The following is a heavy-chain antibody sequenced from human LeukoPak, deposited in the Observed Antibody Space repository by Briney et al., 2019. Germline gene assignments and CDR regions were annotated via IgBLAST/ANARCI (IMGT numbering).Heavy chain of an antibody. J-gene: IGHJ6*03. V-gene: IGHV3-48*03. CDR2: ISNSGSTK. CDR1: GFTFSSYE. CDR3: ARDRVVAGTILYYYYYMDV. Sequence: PGGSLRLSCAASGFTFSSYEMNWIRQAPGKGLEWISYISNSGSTKYYADSVKGRFTISRDNAKNSLYLQMNSLRAEDTAVYYCARDRVVAGTILYYYYYMDVWGKGTTVTVSS. D-gene: IGHD6-19*01.